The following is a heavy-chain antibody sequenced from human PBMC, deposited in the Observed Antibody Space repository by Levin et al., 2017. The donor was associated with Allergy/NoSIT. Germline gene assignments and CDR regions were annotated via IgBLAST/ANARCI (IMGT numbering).Heavy chain of an antibody. J-gene: IGHJ4*02. D-gene: IGHD5-18*01. CDR2: IYHSGAT. V-gene: IGHV4-39*01. Sequence: PSETLSLTCTVSDDSVSSSFYYWAWIRQPPGRGLEWTGSIYHSGATYNNPSLGSRVAMSVDTSKNQFSLRLRSVTAADTAVYYCARGHTAMAYFDYWGQGILVTVSS. CDR3: ARGHTAMAYFDY. CDR1: DDSVSSSFYY.